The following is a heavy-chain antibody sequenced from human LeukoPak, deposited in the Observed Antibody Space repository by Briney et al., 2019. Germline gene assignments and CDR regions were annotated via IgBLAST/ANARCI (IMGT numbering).Heavy chain of an antibody. Sequence: WVRQPPGKGLEWIGSIYYSGSTYYNPSLKSRVTISVDTSKNQFSLKLSSVTAADTAVYYCARDWGHSWFGELLAMSYWGQGTLVTVSS. V-gene: IGHV4-39*07. J-gene: IGHJ4*02. CDR2: IYYSGST. CDR3: ARDWGHSWFGELLAMSY. D-gene: IGHD3-10*01.